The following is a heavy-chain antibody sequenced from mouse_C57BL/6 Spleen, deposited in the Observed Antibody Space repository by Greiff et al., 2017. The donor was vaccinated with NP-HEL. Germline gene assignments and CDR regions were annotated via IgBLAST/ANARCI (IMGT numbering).Heavy chain of an antibody. CDR1: GYTFTDYY. Sequence: VQLQQSGPELVKPGASVKISCKASGYTFTDYYINWVKQRPGQGLEWIGWIFPGSGSTYYNEKFKGKATLTVDKSSSTAYMLLSSLTSEDSAVYFCARRDYYGSSPFDYWGQGTTLTVSS. V-gene: IGHV1-75*01. CDR2: IFPGSGST. D-gene: IGHD1-1*01. J-gene: IGHJ2*01. CDR3: ARRDYYGSSPFDY.